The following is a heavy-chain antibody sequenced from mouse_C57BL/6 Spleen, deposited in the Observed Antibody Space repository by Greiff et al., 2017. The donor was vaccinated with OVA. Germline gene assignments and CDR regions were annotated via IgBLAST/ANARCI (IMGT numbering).Heavy chain of an antibody. Sequence: EVKLMESGPGLVKPSQSLSLTCSVTGYSITSGYYWNWIRQFPGNKLEWMGYISYDGSNNYNPSLKNRISITRDTSKNQFFLKLNSVTTQDTATYYCARGETTVVAPSYYFDYWGQGTTLTVSS. J-gene: IGHJ2*01. D-gene: IGHD1-1*01. V-gene: IGHV3-6*01. CDR1: GYSITSGYY. CDR3: ARGETTVVAPSYYFDY. CDR2: ISYDGSN.